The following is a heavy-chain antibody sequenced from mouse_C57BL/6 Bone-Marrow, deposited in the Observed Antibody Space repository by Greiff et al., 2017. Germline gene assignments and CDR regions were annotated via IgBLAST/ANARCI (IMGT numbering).Heavy chain of an antibody. D-gene: IGHD1-1*01. CDR3: ARYYYGSGDY. J-gene: IGHJ2*01. V-gene: IGHV1-50*01. Sequence: QVQLQQPGAELVKPGASVKLSCKASGYTFTSYWMQWVKQRPGQGLEWIGEIDPSDSYTNYNQKFKDNATLTVDKSSSTAYMQLSSLTSEDSSVYYCARYYYGSGDYWGQGTTLTGSS. CDR2: IDPSDSYT. CDR1: GYTFTSYW.